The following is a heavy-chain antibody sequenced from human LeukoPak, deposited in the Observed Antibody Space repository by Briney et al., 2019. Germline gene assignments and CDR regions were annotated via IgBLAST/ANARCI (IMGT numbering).Heavy chain of an antibody. CDR3: ARDRGGGSSWPRGDAFAI. Sequence: SQTLSLTCAISGDSVSSNSAAWNWIRQSPSRCLEWLGRTYYRSKWYNDYAVSVKSRITINPDTSKNQFSLQLNSVTPEDTAVYYCARDRGGGSSWPRGDAFAIWGQGTMVTVS. D-gene: IGHD6-13*01. CDR1: GDSVSSNSAA. CDR2: TYYRSKWYN. J-gene: IGHJ3*02. V-gene: IGHV6-1*01.